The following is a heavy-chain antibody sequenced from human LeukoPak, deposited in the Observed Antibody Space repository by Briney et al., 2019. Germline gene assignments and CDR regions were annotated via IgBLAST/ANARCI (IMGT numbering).Heavy chain of an antibody. CDR2: VYNSGLT. D-gene: IGHD2-21*02. V-gene: IGHV4-4*07. Sequence: KPSETLSLTCSVSGDSISGHYWSWIRRPAGKGLEWIGRVYNSGLTNYNPSLKSRVTISVDTSKNQFSLKLSSVTAADTAVYYCARLHYGDPTSWFDPWGQGTLVTVSS. CDR1: GDSISGHY. J-gene: IGHJ5*02. CDR3: ARLHYGDPTSWFDP.